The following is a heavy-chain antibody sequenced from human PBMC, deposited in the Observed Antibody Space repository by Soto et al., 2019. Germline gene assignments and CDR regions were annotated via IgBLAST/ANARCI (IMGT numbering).Heavy chain of an antibody. CDR2: IYNGEST. J-gene: IGHJ4*02. Sequence: QMQLQASGPGLEKPSETMSLTCTASGASISNYYWNWIRQPPGKGLEWIGHIYNGESTNYNPSLKSRVTISVDTSKNQFSLKLGSVTAADTAVYYCAQTTGWPGFDYWGQGILVTVSS. CDR3: AQTTGWPGFDY. V-gene: IGHV4-59*01. CDR1: GASISNYY. D-gene: IGHD6-19*01.